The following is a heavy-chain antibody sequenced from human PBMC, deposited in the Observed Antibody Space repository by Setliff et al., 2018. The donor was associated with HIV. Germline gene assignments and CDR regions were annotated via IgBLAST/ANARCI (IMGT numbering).Heavy chain of an antibody. CDR1: GFTFRNAW. J-gene: IGHJ5*02. CDR2: IKSKSDGGAV. D-gene: IGHD2-2*01. V-gene: IGHV3-15*06. CDR3: AKVNPRSVVPSARILGGFDP. Sequence: GGSLRLSCAASGFTFRNAWMSWVRQAPGKGLEWVGRIKSKSDGGAVHYAAPVKGRFTISRDDSQDTLYLEMNSLRADDTAVYYCAKVNPRSVVPSARILGGFDPWGQGTPVTVSS.